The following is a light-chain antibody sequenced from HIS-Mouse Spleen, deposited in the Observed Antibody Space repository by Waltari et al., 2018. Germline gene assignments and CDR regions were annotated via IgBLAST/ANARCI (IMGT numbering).Light chain of an antibody. V-gene: IGKV1-27*01. CDR1: QGISNY. CDR3: QKYNSALWT. CDR2: SAS. J-gene: IGKJ1*01. Sequence: DIQMTQSPSSLSASVGDRVTITCRASQGISNYLAWYQQKPGNVPKLLIYSASTLQSGVPSRFSGSGSGTDFTLTISSLKPEDVATYYCQKYNSALWTFGQGTKVEIK.